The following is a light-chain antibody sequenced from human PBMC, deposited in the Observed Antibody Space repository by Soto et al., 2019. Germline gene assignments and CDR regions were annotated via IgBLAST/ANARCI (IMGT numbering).Light chain of an antibody. J-gene: IGKJ5*01. CDR1: QDVTNS. Sequence: EILMTQSPATLSLSPGERVTLSWRAAQDVTNSVAWYQQKSGQAPRLLIYDASARASGVSARFSGSGSGTDFTLTISGLQAEDFAVYFCQQYIRRPLSFGQGTRLEI. CDR2: DAS. V-gene: IGKV3-15*01. CDR3: QQYIRRPLS.